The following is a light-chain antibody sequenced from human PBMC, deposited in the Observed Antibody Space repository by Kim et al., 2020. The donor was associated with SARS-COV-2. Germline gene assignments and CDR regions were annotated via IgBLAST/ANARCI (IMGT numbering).Light chain of an antibody. CDR1: SSDVGGYNY. J-gene: IGLJ3*02. Sequence: QSALTQPASVSGSPGQSITISCTGTSSDVGGYNYVSWYQQHPGKAPKLMIYEVSNRPSGVSNRFSGSKSGNTASLTISGLQAGDEADYYCSSYTSSRVFGGGTQLTVL. CDR3: SSYTSSRV. CDR2: EVS. V-gene: IGLV2-14*01.